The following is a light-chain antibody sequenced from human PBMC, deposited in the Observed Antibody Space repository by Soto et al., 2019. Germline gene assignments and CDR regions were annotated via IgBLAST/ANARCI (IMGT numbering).Light chain of an antibody. CDR2: GAS. J-gene: IGKJ4*01. V-gene: IGKV3-15*01. Sequence: EIVMTQSPATLSVSPGERATLSCRASQSVSSYSAWYQQKPGQAPRLLIYGASTRATGIPGRFSGSGYETEFTLTISSLQSEDFAVYYCQQYNSWPLTFGGGTKVDIK. CDR1: QSVSSY. CDR3: QQYNSWPLT.